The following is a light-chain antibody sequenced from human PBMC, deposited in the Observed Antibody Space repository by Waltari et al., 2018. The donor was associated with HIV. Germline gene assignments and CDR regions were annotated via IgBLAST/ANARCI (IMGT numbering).Light chain of an antibody. Sequence: EIVLTQSPGPLSLSPGERAPPSCRASQSVSSSYLAWYQQKPGQAPRLLIYGASNRATGIPDRFSGSGSGTDFTLTISRLEPEDFAVYYCQQYSSSPRTFGQGTKLEIK. CDR1: QSVSSSY. J-gene: IGKJ2*01. CDR3: QQYSSSPRT. CDR2: GAS. V-gene: IGKV3-20*01.